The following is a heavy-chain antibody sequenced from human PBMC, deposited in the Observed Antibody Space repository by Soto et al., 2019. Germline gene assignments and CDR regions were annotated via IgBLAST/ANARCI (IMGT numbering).Heavy chain of an antibody. D-gene: IGHD2-15*01. CDR1: GGSISSYY. J-gene: IGHJ6*02. V-gene: IGHV4-59*01. CDR3: ARDRYCSGGSCYRIYGMDV. CDR2: IYYSGST. Sequence: PSETLSLTCTVSGGSISSYYWSWIRQPPGKGLEWIGYIYYSGSTNYNPSLKSRVTISVDTSKNQFSLKLSSVTAADTAVYYCARDRYCSGGSCYRIYGMDVWGQGTTVTVSS.